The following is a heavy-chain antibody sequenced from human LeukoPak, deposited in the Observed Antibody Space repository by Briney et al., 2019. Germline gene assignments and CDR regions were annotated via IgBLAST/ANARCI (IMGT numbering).Heavy chain of an antibody. Sequence: PGGSLRLSCAASGFTFSNYEMNWVRQAPGKGLYWLSYICSSGSTIYYADSVKGRFTISRDNAKNSLFLQMHSLRAEDRAIYYCARVAYNYDLDYWGQGTLVTVSS. D-gene: IGHD5-24*01. CDR2: ICSSGSTI. V-gene: IGHV3-48*03. CDR1: GFTFSNYE. CDR3: ARVAYNYDLDY. J-gene: IGHJ4*02.